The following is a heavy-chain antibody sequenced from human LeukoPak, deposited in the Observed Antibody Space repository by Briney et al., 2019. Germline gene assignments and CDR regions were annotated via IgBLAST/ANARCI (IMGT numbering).Heavy chain of an antibody. Sequence: PGGSLRLSCAASGFTFSNYWMSWVRQAPGKGLEWVSSISSSSSYIYYADSVKGRFTISRDNAKNSLYLQMNSQRAEDTAVYYCARGYYYYMDVWGKGTTVTVSS. V-gene: IGHV3-21*01. CDR1: GFTFSNYW. CDR2: ISSSSSYI. J-gene: IGHJ6*03. CDR3: ARGYYYYMDV.